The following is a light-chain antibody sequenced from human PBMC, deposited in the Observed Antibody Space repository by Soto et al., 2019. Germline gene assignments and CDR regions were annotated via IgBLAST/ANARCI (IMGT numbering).Light chain of an antibody. CDR3: QQFNSYPIT. V-gene: IGKV1-13*02. CDR2: DAS. Sequence: AIQLTQSPSSLSASVGDRVTITCRASQGISSALAWYQQKPGKAPKLLIYDASSLESGVPSRFSGSGSGTDFTLTISSLQPEDVGTYYCQQFNSYPITFGQGTRLEIK. CDR1: QGISSA. J-gene: IGKJ5*01.